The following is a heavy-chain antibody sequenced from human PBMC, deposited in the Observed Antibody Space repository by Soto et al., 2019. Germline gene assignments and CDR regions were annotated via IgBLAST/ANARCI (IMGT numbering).Heavy chain of an antibody. V-gene: IGHV3-30*03. CDR2: TSYDGSSK. D-gene: IGHD2-2*01. CDR3: ARDRGTSRSTLYFYGMDV. CDR1: GFSFSNYA. J-gene: IGHJ6*02. Sequence: VGSLRLSCAASGFSFSNYAMHWVRQAPGKGLEWVAVTSYDGSSKYYADSVKGRFTISRDNSKNTLYLQMNSLRGEDTALYYCARDRGTSRSTLYFYGMDVWGQGTTVTVSS.